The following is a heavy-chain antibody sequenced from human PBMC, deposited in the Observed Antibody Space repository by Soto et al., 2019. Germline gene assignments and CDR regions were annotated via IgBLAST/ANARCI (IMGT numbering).Heavy chain of an antibody. V-gene: IGHV4-30-4*01. Sequence: PXETLSLTCTVSGDSISSGNKYWSWIRQAPGKGLEWTGYIFSSGTTYYNPSLKSRLTMSLDTSQNQFSLRLASVTDADSAVYYCARVPSPFDYYYAMDVWGQGTTVTVSS. CDR2: IFSSGTT. J-gene: IGHJ6*02. CDR3: ARVPSPFDYYYAMDV. CDR1: GDSISSGNKY. D-gene: IGHD3-16*01.